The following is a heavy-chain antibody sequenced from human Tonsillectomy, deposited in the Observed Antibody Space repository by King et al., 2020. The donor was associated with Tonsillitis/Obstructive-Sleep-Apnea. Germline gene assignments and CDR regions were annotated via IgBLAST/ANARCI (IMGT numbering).Heavy chain of an antibody. CDR3: AREYCSSTSCSRNYYYYMDV. J-gene: IGHJ6*03. CDR2: IYSGGST. CDR1: GFTVSSNY. Sequence: VQLVESGGGLIQPGGSLRLSCAASGFTVSSNYMSWVRQAPGKGLEWVSVIYSGGSTYYADSVKGRFTISRGNSKNTLYLQMNSLRAEDTAVYYCAREYCSSTSCSRNYYYYMDVWGKGTTVTVSS. V-gene: IGHV3-53*01. D-gene: IGHD2-2*01.